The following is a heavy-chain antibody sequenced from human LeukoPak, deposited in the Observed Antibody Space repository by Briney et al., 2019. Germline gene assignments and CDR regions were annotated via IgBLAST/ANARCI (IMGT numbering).Heavy chain of an antibody. J-gene: IGHJ4*02. CDR2: INWNSGSV. V-gene: IGHV3-9*01. CDR3: AKALESGYCGSSSCHGIDY. Sequence: GGSLRLSCAASGFTFDDYAMHWVRQAPGKGLEWVSGINWNSGSVGYADSVKGRFTVSRDNAKNPLYLQMNSLRAEDTAVHYCAKALESGYCGSSSCHGIDYWGQGTLVTVSS. D-gene: IGHD2-2*01. CDR1: GFTFDDYA.